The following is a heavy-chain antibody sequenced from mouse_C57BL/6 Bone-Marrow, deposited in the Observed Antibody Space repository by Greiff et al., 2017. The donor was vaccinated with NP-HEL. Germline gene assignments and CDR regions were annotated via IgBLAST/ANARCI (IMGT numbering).Heavy chain of an antibody. D-gene: IGHD4-1*01. CDR2: ISDGGSYT. Sequence: EVKVEESGGGLVKPGGSLKLSCAASGFTFSSYAMSWVRQTPEKRLEWVATISDGGSYTYYPDNVKGRFTISRDNAKNNLYLQMSHLKSEDTAMYYCAREVPNWDCYAMDYWGQGTSVTVSS. CDR3: AREVPNWDCYAMDY. J-gene: IGHJ4*01. CDR1: GFTFSSYA. V-gene: IGHV5-4*01.